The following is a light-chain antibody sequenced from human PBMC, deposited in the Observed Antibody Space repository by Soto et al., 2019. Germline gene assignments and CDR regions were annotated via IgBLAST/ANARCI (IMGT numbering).Light chain of an antibody. Sequence: QAVVTQPASVSGSPGQSITISCTGTSSDVGGYNYVSWYQQYPGKAPKLIVYEVNNRPSGVSGRFSGSKSGNTASLTISGLLADDEADYYCSSYTSSTTDVFGTGTKLTVL. CDR3: SSYTSSTTDV. J-gene: IGLJ1*01. CDR1: SSDVGGYNY. V-gene: IGLV2-14*01. CDR2: EVN.